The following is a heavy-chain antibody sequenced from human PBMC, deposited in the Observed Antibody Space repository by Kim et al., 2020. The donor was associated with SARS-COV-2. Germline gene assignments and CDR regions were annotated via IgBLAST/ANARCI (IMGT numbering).Heavy chain of an antibody. D-gene: IGHD6-19*01. CDR3: VKAQGPDSSGWSGPDWFDP. J-gene: IGHJ5*02. V-gene: IGHV3-64D*06. Sequence: GRVTISRDNSKNTLYLQLSSLRAEDTAVYYCVKAQGPDSSGWSGPDWFDPWGQGTLVTVSS.